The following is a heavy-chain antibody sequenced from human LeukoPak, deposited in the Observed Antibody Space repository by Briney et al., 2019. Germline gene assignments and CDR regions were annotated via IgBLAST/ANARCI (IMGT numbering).Heavy chain of an antibody. V-gene: IGHV4-31*03. CDR1: GGSISSGDYY. CDR3: ARGRVAAAAPYAFDI. CDR2: IYHSGST. D-gene: IGHD6-13*01. J-gene: IGHJ3*02. Sequence: SETLSLTCTVSGGSISSGDYYWSWIRQHPGKGLEWIGYIYHSGSTYYNPSLKSRVTISVDTSKNQFSLKLRSVTAADTAVYYCARGRVAAAAPYAFDIWGQGTMVTVSS.